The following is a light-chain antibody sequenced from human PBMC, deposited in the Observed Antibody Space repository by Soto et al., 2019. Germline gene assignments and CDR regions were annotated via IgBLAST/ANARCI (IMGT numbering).Light chain of an antibody. J-gene: IGKJ1*01. CDR1: QSISSW. Sequence: IQIPQAPSSLSAPLGDRVAIKCRASQSISSWLAGYQQKTGKAPKLLIYDASSLESGVPSKFSGSRSGREVTPTIISLQPPDYATDYCQQHNSYSPSTFGQGTKVDI. CDR3: QQHNSYSPST. CDR2: DAS. V-gene: IGKV1-5*01.